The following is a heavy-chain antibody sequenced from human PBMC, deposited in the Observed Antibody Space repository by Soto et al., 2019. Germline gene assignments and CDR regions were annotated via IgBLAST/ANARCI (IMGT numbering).Heavy chain of an antibody. CDR2: IIPIFGTA. CDR3: ARGSYYYDSSGYPPGAFDI. J-gene: IGHJ3*02. D-gene: IGHD3-22*01. Sequence: GSSVKVSCKASGGTFSSYAISWVRQAPGQGLEWMGGIIPIFGTANYAQKFQGRVTITADESTSTAYMELSSLRSEDTAVYYCARGSYYYDSSGYPPGAFDIWGQGTMVTVSS. CDR1: GGTFSSYA. V-gene: IGHV1-69*13.